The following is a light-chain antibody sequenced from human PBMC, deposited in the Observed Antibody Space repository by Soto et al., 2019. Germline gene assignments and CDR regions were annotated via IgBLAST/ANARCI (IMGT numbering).Light chain of an antibody. J-gene: IGKJ2*01. V-gene: IGKV3-15*01. Sequence: EIVMTQSPATLSVSPGERAILSCRASQTVASNVAWYQQKPGRAPRLLIHGASTRATGVSARFSGSGSGTEFTLTISSLQSEDFAVYYCQKYHNWPPQYTFGQGTKLQIK. CDR1: QTVASN. CDR2: GAS. CDR3: QKYHNWPPQYT.